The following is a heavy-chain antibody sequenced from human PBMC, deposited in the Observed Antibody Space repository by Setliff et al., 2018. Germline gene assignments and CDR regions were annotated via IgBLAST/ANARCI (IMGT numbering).Heavy chain of an antibody. V-gene: IGHV3-7*03. CDR3: ARLVMRENWFDP. CDR1: GFSFANYW. CDR2: IERDGSEK. J-gene: IGHJ5*02. Sequence: LRLSCAASGFSFANYWMTWVRQAPGKGLEWVANIERDGSEKSYVDSVKGRFAISRDNAKNSVYLEMNSLRAEDTAVYYCARLVMRENWFDPWGQGTLVTVSS. D-gene: IGHD2-21*01.